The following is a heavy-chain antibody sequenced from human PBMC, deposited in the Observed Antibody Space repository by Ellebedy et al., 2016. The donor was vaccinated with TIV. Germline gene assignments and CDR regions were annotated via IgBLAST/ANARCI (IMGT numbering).Heavy chain of an antibody. J-gene: IGHJ5*02. CDR1: GGSFSGYY. V-gene: IGHV4-34*01. CDR2: INHSGST. D-gene: IGHD3-10*01. CDR3: ARRARGRITMVRGWLDP. Sequence: MPSETLSLTCAVYGGSFSGYYWSWIRQPPGKGLEWIGEINHSGSTNYNPSLKSRVTISVDTSKNQFSLKLSSVTAADTAVYYCARRARGRITMVRGWLDPWGQGTLVTVSS.